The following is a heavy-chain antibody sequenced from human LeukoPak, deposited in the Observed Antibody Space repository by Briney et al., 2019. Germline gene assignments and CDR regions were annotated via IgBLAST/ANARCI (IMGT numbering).Heavy chain of an antibody. D-gene: IGHD4-17*01. Sequence: NASGTLSLTCAVSGGSISSSNWWSWVRQPPGKGLEWIGEIYHSGSTNYNPSLKSRVTISVDKSKNQFSLKLSSVTAADTAVYYCARVTTVTPRDYYGMDVWGQGTTVTVSS. V-gene: IGHV4-4*02. J-gene: IGHJ6*02. CDR2: IYHSGST. CDR3: ARVTTVTPRDYYGMDV. CDR1: GGSISSSNW.